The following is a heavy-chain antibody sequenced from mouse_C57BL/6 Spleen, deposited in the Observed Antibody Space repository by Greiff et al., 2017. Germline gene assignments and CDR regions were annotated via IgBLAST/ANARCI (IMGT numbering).Heavy chain of an antibody. D-gene: IGHD4-1*01. Sequence: DVQLVESGGGLVQPKGSLKLSCAASGFSFNTYAMNWVRQAPGKGLEWVARIRSKSNNYATYYADSVKDRFTISRDDSESMLYLQMNNLKTEDTAMYYCVRQLGQGYFDVWGTGTTVTVSS. CDR2: IRSKSNNYAT. J-gene: IGHJ1*03. CDR1: GFSFNTYA. V-gene: IGHV10-1*01. CDR3: VRQLGQGYFDV.